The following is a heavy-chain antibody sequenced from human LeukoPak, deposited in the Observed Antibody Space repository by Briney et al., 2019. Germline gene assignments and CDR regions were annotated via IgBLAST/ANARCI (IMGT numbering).Heavy chain of an antibody. CDR1: GYTFTSYH. J-gene: IGHJ4*02. Sequence: ASVKVSCKASGYTFTSYHMHWVRQAPGQGLEWMGMINPSGGTTSYAQKFQGRVTMTRDTSTSTVYMELSSLRSEDTAVYYCARDRRLGATRFGYFDYWGQGALVTVSS. V-gene: IGHV1-46*01. D-gene: IGHD1-26*01. CDR3: ARDRRLGATRFGYFDY. CDR2: INPSGGTT.